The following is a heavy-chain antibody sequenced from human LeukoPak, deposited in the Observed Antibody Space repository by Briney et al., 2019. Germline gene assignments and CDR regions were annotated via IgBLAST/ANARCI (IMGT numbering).Heavy chain of an antibody. J-gene: IGHJ5*02. V-gene: IGHV4-34*01. CDR3: ARGVLRYFDWFLDWFDP. CDR2: INHSGSI. D-gene: IGHD3-9*01. Sequence: PSETLSLTCAVYGGSFSAYYWTWIRQPPGKGLEWIGEINHSGSINYNPSLKSRVTISVDTSKNQFSLKLSSVTAADTAVYYCARGVLRYFDWFLDWFDPWGQGTLVTVSS. CDR1: GGSFSAYY.